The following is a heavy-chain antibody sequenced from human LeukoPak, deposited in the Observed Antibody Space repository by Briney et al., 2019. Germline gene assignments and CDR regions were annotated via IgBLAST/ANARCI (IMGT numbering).Heavy chain of an antibody. V-gene: IGHV1-18*01. J-gene: IGHJ5*02. Sequence: ASVKVSCKASGYTFTSYGISWMRQAPGQGLEWMGWISAYNGNTNYAQKLQGRVTMTRDTSTSTVYMELSSLRSEDTAVYYCARERGRSGWSFSGVRYNWFDPWGQGTLVTVSS. D-gene: IGHD6-19*01. CDR2: ISAYNGNT. CDR3: ARERGRSGWSFSGVRYNWFDP. CDR1: GYTFTSYG.